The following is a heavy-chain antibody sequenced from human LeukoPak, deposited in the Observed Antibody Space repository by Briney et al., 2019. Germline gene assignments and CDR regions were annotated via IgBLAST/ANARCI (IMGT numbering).Heavy chain of an antibody. D-gene: IGHD1-14*01. CDR2: ISSSSTYI. V-gene: IGHV3-21*01. CDR3: ASGININNTHFYFDL. CDR1: GFTFTSDS. J-gene: IGHJ2*01. Sequence: PGGSLRLSCAASGFTFTSDSMNWVRQAPGKGLEWVSPISSSSTYIHYADSVKGRSTISRDNAENSLYLQMNSLGAEDTAVYYCASGININNTHFYFDLWGRGTLVTVSS.